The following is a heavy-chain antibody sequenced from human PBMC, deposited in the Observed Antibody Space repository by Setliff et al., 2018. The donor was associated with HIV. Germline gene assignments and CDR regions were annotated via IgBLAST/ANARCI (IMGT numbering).Heavy chain of an antibody. Sequence: ASVKVSCKASGYIFTNYGISWGRQAPGQGLEWMGWITGYNGNTNYAEKFQGRVTRTIDTSTSTAYLELRSLRSDDTAVYYCARVGPESLPYTWDDEADTFDIWGQGTMVTVSS. CDR3: ARVGPESLPYTWDDEADTFDI. CDR2: ITGYNGNT. CDR1: GYIFTNYG. D-gene: IGHD1-1*01. V-gene: IGHV1-18*01. J-gene: IGHJ3*02.